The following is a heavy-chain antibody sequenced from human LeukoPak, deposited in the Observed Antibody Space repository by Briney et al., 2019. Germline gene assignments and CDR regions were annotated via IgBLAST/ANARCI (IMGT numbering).Heavy chain of an antibody. J-gene: IGHJ4*02. V-gene: IGHV3-11*04. CDR2: MNSDGSKI. CDR1: GFIFSDYY. CDR3: ARGPGSGHYFDY. Sequence: GGSLRLSCAASGFIFSDYYMNWIRQAPGKGLEWLSYMNSDGSKIYYADSVKGRFTVSRDNAENSLYLQMNSLRAEDTAVYYCARGPGSGHYFDYWGQGTLVTVSS. D-gene: IGHD2-15*01.